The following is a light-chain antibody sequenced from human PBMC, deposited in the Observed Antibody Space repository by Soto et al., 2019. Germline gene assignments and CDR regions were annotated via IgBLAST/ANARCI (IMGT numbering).Light chain of an antibody. V-gene: IGKV3-11*01. Sequence: IVMSQSPATLSVSQGERVALSCRASQSVSTYLAWYQQKPGQAPRLLIYDVFNRAAGIPARFSGSGSGTDFTLTISSLEPEDFAVYYCQQRTDWPITFGQGTRLAIK. J-gene: IGKJ5*01. CDR3: QQRTDWPIT. CDR1: QSVSTY. CDR2: DVF.